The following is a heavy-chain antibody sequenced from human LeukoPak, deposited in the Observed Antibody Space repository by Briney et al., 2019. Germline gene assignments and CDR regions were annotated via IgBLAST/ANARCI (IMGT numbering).Heavy chain of an antibody. CDR2: MDYSGST. V-gene: IGHV4-59*01. D-gene: IGHD5-18*01. J-gene: IGHJ4*02. CDR3: ARVDTGYYYFDY. CDR1: GGSISTYY. Sequence: SETLSLTCTVSGGSISTYYWSWIRQPPGKGLEWIGFMDYSGSTNYNPSLKSRVTMSGDTPKSQFSLKLSSVTAADTAVYYCARVDTGYYYFDYWGQGTLVTVSS.